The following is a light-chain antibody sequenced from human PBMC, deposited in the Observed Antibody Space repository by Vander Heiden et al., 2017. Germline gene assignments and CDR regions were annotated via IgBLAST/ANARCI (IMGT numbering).Light chain of an antibody. CDR3: QHYNNYSAKT. Sequence: DIQMTQSPSTLSASVGDRVTITCRASQSITSWLAWYQQKPGKAPKLLVYDASSLESGVPSRFSGSGSGTEFTLTISSLQSDDFATYYCQHYNNYSAKTFGPWTKVEI. J-gene: IGKJ1*01. CDR1: QSITSW. CDR2: DAS. V-gene: IGKV1-5*01.